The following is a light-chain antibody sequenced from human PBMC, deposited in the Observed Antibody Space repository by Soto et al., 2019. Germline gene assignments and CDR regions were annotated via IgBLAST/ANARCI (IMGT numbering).Light chain of an antibody. Sequence: GDRVTITCRASQTISSWLAWYQQKPGKAPTLLIYDASTLERGVPSRFSGTGSGTEFTLSIDSLQPDDFATYYCQQYHTSSITFGQGTRLANK. V-gene: IGKV1-5*01. CDR3: QQYHTSSIT. CDR1: QTISSW. CDR2: DAS. J-gene: IGKJ5*01.